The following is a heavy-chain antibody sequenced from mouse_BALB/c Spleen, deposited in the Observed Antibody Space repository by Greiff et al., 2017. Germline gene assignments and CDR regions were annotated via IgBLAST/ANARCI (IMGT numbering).Heavy chain of an antibody. Sequence: QVQLKQPGAELVKPGASVTLSCKASGYTFTSYWMHWVKQRPGQGLEWIGEINPSNGRTNYNEKFKSKATLTVDKSSSTAYMQLSSLTSEDSAVYYCARWGVRRLYAMDYWGQGTSVTVSS. CDR3: ARWGVRRLYAMDY. D-gene: IGHD2-14*01. CDR2: INPSNGRT. V-gene: IGHV1S81*02. CDR1: GYTFTSYW. J-gene: IGHJ4*01.